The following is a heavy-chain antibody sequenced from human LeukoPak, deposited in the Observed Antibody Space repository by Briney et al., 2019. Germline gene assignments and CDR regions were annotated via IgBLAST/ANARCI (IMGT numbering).Heavy chain of an antibody. D-gene: IGHD1-26*01. CDR2: IYHSGIT. CDR3: AREGGSYRSFDY. V-gene: IGHV4-38-2*02. CDR1: GYSISSGYH. J-gene: IGHJ4*02. Sequence: SETLSLTCTVSGYSISSGYHWGWIRQPPGKGLEWVGSIYHSGITYYNPSLKSRVTISVDTSRNQFSLKLSSVTATDTAVYYCAREGGSYRSFDYWGQGTLVTVSS.